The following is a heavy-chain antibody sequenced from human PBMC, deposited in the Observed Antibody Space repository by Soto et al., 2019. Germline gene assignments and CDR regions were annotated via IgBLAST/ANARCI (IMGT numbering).Heavy chain of an antibody. D-gene: IGHD5-12*01. CDR3: ARRWVATTGSMYGMDV. Sequence: GASVKVSCKASGGTFSSYAISWVRQAPGQGLEWMGGIIPIFGTANYAQKFQGRATITADESTSTAYMELSSLRSEDTAVYYCARRWVATTGSMYGMDVWGQGTTVTVSS. CDR2: IIPIFGTA. CDR1: GGTFSSYA. J-gene: IGHJ6*02. V-gene: IGHV1-69*13.